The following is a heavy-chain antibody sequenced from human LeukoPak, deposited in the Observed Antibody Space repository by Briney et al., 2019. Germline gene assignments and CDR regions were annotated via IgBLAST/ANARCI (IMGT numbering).Heavy chain of an antibody. CDR2: ISSGSSTI. Sequence: GGSLRLSCAASGFTFSSYEMHWVRQAPGKGLEWVSYISSGSSTIYYADSVKGRFTISRDNAENSLYLQMDSLRAEDTAVYYCARGRSFFFDYWGQGTLATVSS. CDR3: ARGRSFFFDY. D-gene: IGHD6-6*01. J-gene: IGHJ4*02. CDR1: GFTFSSYE. V-gene: IGHV3-48*03.